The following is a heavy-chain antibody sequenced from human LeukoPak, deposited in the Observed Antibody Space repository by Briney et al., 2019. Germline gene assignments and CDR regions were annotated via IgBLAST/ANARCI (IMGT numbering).Heavy chain of an antibody. V-gene: IGHV4-59*01. J-gene: IGHJ4*02. CDR1: GGSISSYY. CDR2: IYYSGST. CDR3: ARDDGDYSFDY. Sequence: PSETLSLTCTVSGGSISSYYWSWIRQPPGKGLEWIGYIYYSGSTNYNPSLKSRVTISVDTSKNQFSLKLSSVTAADTAVYYCARDDGDYSFDYGGQGILVTVSS. D-gene: IGHD4-17*01.